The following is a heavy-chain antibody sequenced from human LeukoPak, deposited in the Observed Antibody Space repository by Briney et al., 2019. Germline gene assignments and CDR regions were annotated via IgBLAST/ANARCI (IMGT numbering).Heavy chain of an antibody. CDR2: IYYSGSA. Sequence: SETLSLTCAISGYSISRGYYWGWIRQPPGKGLEWIASIYYSGSASYNPSLKSRVTISVDTSKNQFSLRLSSVTAADMAIYYCTRHLGYYRSRGAFDIWGQGTMVTVSS. V-gene: IGHV4-38-2*01. J-gene: IGHJ3*02. D-gene: IGHD1-14*01. CDR3: TRHLGYYRSRGAFDI. CDR1: GYSISRGYY.